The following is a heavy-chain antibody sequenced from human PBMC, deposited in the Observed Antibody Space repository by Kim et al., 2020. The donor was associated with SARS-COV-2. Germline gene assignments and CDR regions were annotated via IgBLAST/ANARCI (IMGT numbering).Heavy chain of an antibody. V-gene: IGHV3-48*03. Sequence: GGSLRLSCAASGFTFSGYEMNWVRQAPGKGLEWVSYISDGGRTIYYADSVKGRFTISRDNAKNSLYLQMNNLRAEDTAIYYCVRDVYYYPMDVWGQGTTVNV. CDR3: VRDVYYYPMDV. CDR2: ISDGGRTI. J-gene: IGHJ6*02. CDR1: GFTFSGYE.